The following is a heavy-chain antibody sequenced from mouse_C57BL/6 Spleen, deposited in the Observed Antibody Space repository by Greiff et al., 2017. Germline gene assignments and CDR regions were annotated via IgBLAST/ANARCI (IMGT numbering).Heavy chain of an antibody. Sequence: VQLQQSGAELMKPGASVKLSCKATGYTFTGYWIEWVKQRPGHGLEWIGEINPGGGGTNYNEKFKGKATMTADKSSSTAYMQISSLTSEDSAVYFCARSGYEYNNYFDYWGQGTTLTVSS. CDR1: GYTFTGYW. CDR3: ARSGYEYNNYFDY. D-gene: IGHD2-4*01. V-gene: IGHV1-9*01. J-gene: IGHJ2*01. CDR2: INPGGGGT.